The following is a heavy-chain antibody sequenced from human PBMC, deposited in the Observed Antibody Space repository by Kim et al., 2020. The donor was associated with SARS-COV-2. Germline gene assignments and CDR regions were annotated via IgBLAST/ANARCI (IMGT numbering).Heavy chain of an antibody. CDR3: ARGSSGYRATLDY. V-gene: IGHV4-59*01. D-gene: IGHD2-2*02. CDR2: IFYTGST. CDR1: GGSISSYY. J-gene: IGHJ4*01. Sequence: SETLSLTCTVSGGSISSYYLSWIRQPPGKGPEWIGYIFYTGSTTYNPSLKSLVTISVDASKNQFSLKLSSLTAAHTAVYYCARGSSGYRATLDYWGQEPWSPSPQ.